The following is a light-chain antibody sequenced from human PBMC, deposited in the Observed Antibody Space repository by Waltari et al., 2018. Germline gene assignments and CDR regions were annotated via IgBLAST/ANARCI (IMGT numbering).Light chain of an antibody. CDR1: QRVSSSY. V-gene: IGKV3-20*01. CDR3: QQYGSSPGT. J-gene: IGKJ1*01. Sequence: EIVLTQSPGTLSLSPGERATLSCRASQRVSSSYLAWYQQKPGQAPRLPIYGASSRATGIPDRFSGSGSGTDFTLTISRLEPEDFAVYYCQQYGSSPGTFGQGTKVEIK. CDR2: GAS.